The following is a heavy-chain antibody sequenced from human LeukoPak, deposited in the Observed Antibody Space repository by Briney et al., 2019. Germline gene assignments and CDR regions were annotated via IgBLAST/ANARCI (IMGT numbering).Heavy chain of an antibody. CDR3: ASSGSYRFDY. D-gene: IGHD1-26*01. J-gene: IGHJ4*02. Sequence: GGSLRLSCADSGFTFSSYWMSWVRQAPGKGLEWVANIKQDGSEKYYVDSVKGRFTISRDNAKNSLYLQMNSLRAEDTAVYYCASSGSYRFDYWGQGTLVTASS. CDR2: IKQDGSEK. CDR1: GFTFSSYW. V-gene: IGHV3-7*03.